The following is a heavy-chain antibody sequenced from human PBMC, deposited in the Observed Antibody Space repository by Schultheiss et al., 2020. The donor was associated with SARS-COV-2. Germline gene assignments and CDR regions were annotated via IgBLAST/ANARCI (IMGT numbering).Heavy chain of an antibody. CDR2: IYHSGST. D-gene: IGHD2-15*01. CDR3: ARDCSGGSCSIYYYYGMDV. V-gene: IGHV4-4*02. Sequence: SETLSLTCTVSGGSISSSNWWSWVRQPPGKGLEWIGEIYHSGSTNYNPSLKSRVTISVDTSKNQFSLKLSSVTAADTAVYYCARDCSGGSCSIYYYYGMDVWGQGTTVTVSS. J-gene: IGHJ6*02. CDR1: GGSISSSNW.